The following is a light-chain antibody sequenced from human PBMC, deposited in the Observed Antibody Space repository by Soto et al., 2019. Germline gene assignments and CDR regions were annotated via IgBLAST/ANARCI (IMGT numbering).Light chain of an antibody. CDR2: RNN. V-gene: IGLV1-47*01. CDR3: ATWDDSLNDFYV. Sequence: QSVLTQPPSASGTPGKGVTISCSGSTSNIGSNYVYWDQQLPGTAPKLLIYRNNQRPSGVPDRFSGSKSGTSASLAISGLRSDDEADYFCATWDDSLNDFYVLGAWTKLTFL. CDR1: TSNIGSNY. J-gene: IGLJ1*01.